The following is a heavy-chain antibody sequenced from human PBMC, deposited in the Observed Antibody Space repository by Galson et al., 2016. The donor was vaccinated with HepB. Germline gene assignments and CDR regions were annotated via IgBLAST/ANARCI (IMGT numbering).Heavy chain of an antibody. CDR3: TKWDLISGDLLTGYSVDY. J-gene: IGHJ4*02. V-gene: IGHV3-21*01. CDR2: ISRGSAYI. Sequence: SLRLSCAASGFTFSSYNLNWVRQAPGKGLEWVSSISRGSAYIYYADSVKGRFTISRDNAKNSVYLQMNSLRVEDTAVYYCTKWDLISGDLLTGYSVDYWGPGILVSVSS. D-gene: IGHD3-9*01. CDR1: GFTFSSYN.